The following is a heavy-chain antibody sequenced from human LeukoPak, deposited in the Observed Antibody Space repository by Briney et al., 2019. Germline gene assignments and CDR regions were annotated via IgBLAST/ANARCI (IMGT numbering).Heavy chain of an antibody. J-gene: IGHJ4*02. D-gene: IGHD6-13*01. V-gene: IGHV3-15*01. CDR2: IKSKADGGTT. CDR3: TTITAAGHYDY. CDR1: GFTFSSYS. Sequence: GGSLRLSCAASGFTFSSYSKNWVRQAPGKGLEWVGRIKSKADGGTTDFAAPVKGRFTILRDDSKNTLYLQVNSLRTEDTAVYYCTTITAAGHYDYWGQGTLVTVSS.